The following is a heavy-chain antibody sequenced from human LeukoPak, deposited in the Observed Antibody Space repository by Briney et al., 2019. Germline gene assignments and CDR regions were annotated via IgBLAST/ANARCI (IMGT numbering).Heavy chain of an antibody. CDR1: GYTFTGYY. D-gene: IGHD4-11*01. Sequence: ASVKVSCKASGYTFTGYYMHWVRQAPGQGLEWMGWINPNSGGTNYAQKFQGRVTMTRDTSISTAYMELSRLRSDDTAVYYCARDFDPLQCEAFDIWGQGTMVTVSS. CDR3: ARDFDPLQCEAFDI. V-gene: IGHV1-2*02. J-gene: IGHJ3*02. CDR2: INPNSGGT.